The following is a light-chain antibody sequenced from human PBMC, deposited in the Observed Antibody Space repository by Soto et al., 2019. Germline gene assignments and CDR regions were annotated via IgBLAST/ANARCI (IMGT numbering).Light chain of an antibody. CDR1: QGISNY. Sequence: EFVLTQSPATLSLSPGERATLSCRASQGISNYFAWYQQKPGQAPRLLIYDASNRATGIPARFSGSGSGTDFTLTISSLEPEDFAVYYCQQRINWPPTFGPGTKVDIK. CDR2: DAS. V-gene: IGKV3-11*01. CDR3: QQRINWPPT. J-gene: IGKJ3*01.